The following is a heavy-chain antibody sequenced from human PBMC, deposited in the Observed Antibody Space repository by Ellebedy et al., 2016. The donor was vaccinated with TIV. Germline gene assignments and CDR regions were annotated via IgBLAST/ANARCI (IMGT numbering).Heavy chain of an antibody. CDR3: ARRGLGRVWNDAFDI. J-gene: IGHJ3*02. CDR2: INPNSGGT. D-gene: IGHD1-1*01. V-gene: IGHV1-2*04. Sequence: ASVKVSXXASGYTFTGYYMHWVRQAPGQGLEWMGWINPNSGGTNYAQKFQGWVTMTRDTSISTAYMELSRLRSDDTAVYYCARRGLGRVWNDAFDIWGQGTMVTVSS. CDR1: GYTFTGYY.